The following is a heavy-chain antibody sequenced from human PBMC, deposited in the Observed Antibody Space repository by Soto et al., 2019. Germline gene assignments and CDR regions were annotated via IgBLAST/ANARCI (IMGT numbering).Heavy chain of an antibody. CDR3: ERATFSPNDYGDYLTFDF. CDR1: GFTFSSYA. V-gene: IGHV3-33*01. Sequence: GGSLRLSCAASGFTFSSYAMHWVRQAPGRGMEWVSVIGYDGSNIYYSDSVKGRFTISRDNSKDTLYLQMDSLKAEDTAVYYCERATFSPNDYGDYLTFDFWGQGTLVTVSS. CDR2: IGYDGSNI. J-gene: IGHJ4*02. D-gene: IGHD4-17*01.